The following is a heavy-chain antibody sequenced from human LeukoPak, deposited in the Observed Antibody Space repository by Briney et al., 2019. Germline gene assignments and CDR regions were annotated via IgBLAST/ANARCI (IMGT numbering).Heavy chain of an antibody. CDR1: GFTFSSYA. J-gene: IGHJ5*02. CDR2: ISSNGGST. CDR3: ASDLWSGQT. D-gene: IGHD3-3*01. Sequence: GGSLRLSCAASGFTFSSYAMLWVRQAPGKGLEYVSAISSNGGSTYYANSVKGRFTISRDNSKNTLYLQMGSLRAEDMAVYYCASDLWSGQTWGQGTLVTVSS. V-gene: IGHV3-64*01.